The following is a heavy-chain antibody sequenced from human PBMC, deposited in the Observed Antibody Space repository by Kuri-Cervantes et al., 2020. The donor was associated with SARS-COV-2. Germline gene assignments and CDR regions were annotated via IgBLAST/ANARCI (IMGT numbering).Heavy chain of an antibody. CDR2: INHSGST. V-gene: IGHV4-34*01. Sequence: SCAASGFTFSSYSMNWVRQAPGKGLEWIGEINHSGSTKYNPSLKSRVTVSVDTSKNQFSLKLSSVTAADTAVYYCARGVYYDSSGYYLGDAFDIWGQGTMVTVSS. CDR1: GFTFSSYS. J-gene: IGHJ3*02. CDR3: ARGVYYDSSGYYLGDAFDI. D-gene: IGHD3-22*01.